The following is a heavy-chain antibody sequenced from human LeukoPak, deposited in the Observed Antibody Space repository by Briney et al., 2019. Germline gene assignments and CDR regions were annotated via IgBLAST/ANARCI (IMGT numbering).Heavy chain of an antibody. CDR2: INPNSGGT. Sequence: ASAKVSCKASGYTFTGSYIHWVRQAPGQGLEWMGWINPNSGGTNYAQKFQGRVTMTRDTSISTAYMELSRLRSDDTAVYYCARRVTGITVAGTVAWFDPWGQGTLVTVSS. J-gene: IGHJ5*02. D-gene: IGHD6-19*01. CDR3: ARRVTGITVAGTVAWFDP. CDR1: GYTFTGSY. V-gene: IGHV1-2*02.